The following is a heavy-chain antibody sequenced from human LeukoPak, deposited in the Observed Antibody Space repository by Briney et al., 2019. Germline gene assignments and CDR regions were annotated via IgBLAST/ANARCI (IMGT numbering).Heavy chain of an antibody. V-gene: IGHV3-7*01. J-gene: IGHJ4*02. CDR3: ARDQPIGYNYGYPFDN. CDR1: GFTFSSYM. CDR2: IKPDGGEK. Sequence: GESLRLSCAASGFTFSSYMMTWARQAPGKGLEWVANIKPDGGEKFYVDSVRGRFTISRDNAKNSLYLQMNSLRAEDTAVYYCARDQPIGYNYGYPFDNWGQGTLVTVSS. D-gene: IGHD5-18*01.